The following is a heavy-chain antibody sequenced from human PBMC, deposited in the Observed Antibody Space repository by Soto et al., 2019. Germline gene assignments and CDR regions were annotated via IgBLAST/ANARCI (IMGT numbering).Heavy chain of an antibody. V-gene: IGHV1-69*01. CDR2: IIPIFGTA. J-gene: IGHJ5*02. CDR1: GGTFSSYA. Sequence: QVQLVQSGAEVKKPGSSVKVSCKASGGTFSSYAISWVRQSPGQGLEWMGGIIPIFGTANYAQKFQGRVTITADESTSTAYMELSSLRSEDTAVYYCAKYEWELLPFGWFDPWGQGTLVTVSS. D-gene: IGHD1-26*01. CDR3: AKYEWELLPFGWFDP.